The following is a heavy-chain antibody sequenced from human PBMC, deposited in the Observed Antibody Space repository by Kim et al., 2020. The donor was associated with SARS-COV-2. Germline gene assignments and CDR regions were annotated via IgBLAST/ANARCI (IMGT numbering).Heavy chain of an antibody. J-gene: IGHJ6*02. CDR1: GGSISSSSYY. CDR3: ARRTYCSSTSCYGLDYYYCMDV. Sequence: SETLSLTCTVSGGSISSSSYYWGWIRQPPGKGLEWIGSIYYSGSTYYNPSLKSRVTISVDTSKNQFSLKLSSVTAADTAVYYCARRTYCSSTSCYGLDYYYCMDVWGQGTTVTVSS. D-gene: IGHD2-2*01. V-gene: IGHV4-39*01. CDR2: IYYSGST.